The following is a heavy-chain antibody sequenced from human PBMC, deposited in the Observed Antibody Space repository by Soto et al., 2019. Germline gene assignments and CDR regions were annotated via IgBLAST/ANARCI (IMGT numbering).Heavy chain of an antibody. D-gene: IGHD6-13*01. CDR3: ARGGDTSTWYDLDY. V-gene: IGHV1-8*01. J-gene: IGHJ4*02. CDR2: MNPATGNT. Sequence: SVKVSCKASGYTFTSFDINWVRQAPGQGLEWMGWMNPATGNTGYAQKFQGRVTMTRNTSINTAYMELSSLRSEDTAVYFCARGGDTSTWYDLDYWGQGALVTVSS. CDR1: GYTFTSFD.